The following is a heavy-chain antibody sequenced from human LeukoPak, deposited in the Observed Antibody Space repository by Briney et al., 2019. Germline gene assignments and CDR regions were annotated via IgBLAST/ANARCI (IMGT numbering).Heavy chain of an antibody. V-gene: IGHV4-4*07. D-gene: IGHD6-13*01. CDR3: ARVGAAAGGAYFDY. CDR2: IYTSGST. Sequence: PSETLSLTCTVSGGSISSYYWSWIRQPAGKGLEWIGRIYTSGSTNYNPSLKSRVTMSVDTSKNQFSLKLSSVTAADTAVYYCARVGAAAGGAYFDYWGQGTLVTASS. J-gene: IGHJ4*02. CDR1: GGSISSYY.